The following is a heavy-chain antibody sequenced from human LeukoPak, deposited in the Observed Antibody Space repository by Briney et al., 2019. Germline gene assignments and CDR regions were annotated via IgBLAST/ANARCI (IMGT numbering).Heavy chain of an antibody. Sequence: SETLSLTCTVSGGSISSGDYYWSWIRQPPGKGLEWIGYIYYSGSTYYNPSLKSRVTISVDTSKNQFSLKLSSVTAADTAVYYCAREAGYWYKPTATAVDYWGQGTLVTVSS. CDR1: GGSISSGDYY. V-gene: IGHV4-30-4*08. J-gene: IGHJ4*02. CDR2: IYYSGST. CDR3: AREAGYWYKPTATAVDY. D-gene: IGHD1/OR15-1a*01.